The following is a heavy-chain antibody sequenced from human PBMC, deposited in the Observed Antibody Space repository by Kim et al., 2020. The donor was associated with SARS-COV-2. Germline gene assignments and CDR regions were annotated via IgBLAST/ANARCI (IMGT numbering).Heavy chain of an antibody. V-gene: IGHV1-3*01. Sequence: ASVKVSCKASGYTFTSYAMHWVRQAPGQRLEWMGWINAGNGNTKYSQKFQGRVTITRDTSASTAYMELSSLRSEDTAVYYCARTDGCSSTSCQQSFDYWGQGTLVTVSS. CDR1: GYTFTSYA. CDR3: ARTDGCSSTSCQQSFDY. D-gene: IGHD2-2*01. CDR2: INAGNGNT. J-gene: IGHJ4*02.